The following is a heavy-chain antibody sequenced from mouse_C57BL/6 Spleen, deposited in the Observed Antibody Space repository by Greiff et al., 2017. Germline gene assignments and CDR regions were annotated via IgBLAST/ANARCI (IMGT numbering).Heavy chain of an antibody. CDR2: INYDGSST. Sequence: EVMLVESEGGLVQPGSSMKLSCTASGFTFSDYYMAWVRQVPEKGLEWVANINYDGSSTYYLDSLKSRFIISRDNAKNILYLQMSSLKSEDTATYYCARDYGSSRYWYFDVWGTGTTVTVSS. J-gene: IGHJ1*03. CDR3: ARDYGSSRYWYFDV. CDR1: GFTFSDYY. V-gene: IGHV5-16*01. D-gene: IGHD1-1*01.